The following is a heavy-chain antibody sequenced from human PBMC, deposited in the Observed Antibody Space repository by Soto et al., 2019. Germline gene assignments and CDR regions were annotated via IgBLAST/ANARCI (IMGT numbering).Heavy chain of an antibody. J-gene: IGHJ4*02. D-gene: IGHD3-10*01. CDR3: AREGPLVRGVILY. CDR2: INAGNGNT. V-gene: IGHV1-3*01. Sequence: QVQLVQSGAEVKKPGASVKVSCKASGYTFTSYAMHWVRQAPGQRLERMGWINAGNGNTKYSQKFQGRVTITRDTSARTAYMELSSLRSEDTAVYYGAREGPLVRGVILYWGQGTLVTVSS. CDR1: GYTFTSYA.